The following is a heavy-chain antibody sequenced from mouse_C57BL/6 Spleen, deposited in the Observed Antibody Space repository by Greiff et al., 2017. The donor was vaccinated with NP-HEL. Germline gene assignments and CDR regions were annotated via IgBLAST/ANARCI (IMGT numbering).Heavy chain of an antibody. V-gene: IGHV1-64*01. CDR2: IHPNSGST. CDR1: GYTFTSYW. Sequence: VQLQQSGAELVKPGASVKLSCKASGYTFTSYWMHWVKQRPGQGLEWIGMIHPNSGSTNYNEKFKSKATLTVDKSSSTAYMQLSSLTSADSAVYYGARKGIYDGYYGAMDYWGQGTSVTVSS. D-gene: IGHD2-3*01. J-gene: IGHJ4*01. CDR3: ARKGIYDGYYGAMDY.